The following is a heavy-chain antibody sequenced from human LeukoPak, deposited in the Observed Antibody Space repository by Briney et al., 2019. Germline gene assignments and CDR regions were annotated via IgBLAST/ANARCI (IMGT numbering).Heavy chain of an antibody. CDR3: ARGPVGTVNYYMDV. CDR2: IYYSGST. Sequence: SETLSLTCTVSGGSISSYYWSWIRQPPGKGLEWIGYIYYSGSTNYNPSLKSRVTISVDTSKNQFSLKLSSVTAADTAVYYCARGPVGTVNYYMDVWGKGTTVTVSS. D-gene: IGHD7-27*01. J-gene: IGHJ6*03. V-gene: IGHV4-59*08. CDR1: GGSISSYY.